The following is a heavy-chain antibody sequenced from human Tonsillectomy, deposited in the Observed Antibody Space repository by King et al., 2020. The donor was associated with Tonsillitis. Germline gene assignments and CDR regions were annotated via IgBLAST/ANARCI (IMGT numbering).Heavy chain of an antibody. Sequence: VQLVESGGGLVQPGGSLRLSCAASGFTFSSYWMHWVRQAPGKGLVWVSRINSDGSSTSYADSVKGRFTISRDNAKNTLYLQMNSLRAEDTAVYYCARDLATYYDFWSGYFPDDTYGIDVWGQGTTVTVSS. D-gene: IGHD3-3*01. CDR2: INSDGSST. V-gene: IGHV3-74*01. CDR1: GFTFSSYW. CDR3: ARDLATYYDFWSGYFPDDTYGIDV. J-gene: IGHJ6*02.